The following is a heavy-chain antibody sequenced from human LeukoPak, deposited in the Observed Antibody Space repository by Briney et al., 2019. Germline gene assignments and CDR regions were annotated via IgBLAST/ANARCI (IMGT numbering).Heavy chain of an antibody. CDR3: ARARNWFDP. CDR2: IYYSGST. CDR1: GGSISGYY. V-gene: IGHV4-59*01. J-gene: IGHJ5*02. Sequence: SETLSLTCTVSGGSISGYYWSWIRQPPEKGLEWIGYIYYSGSTNYNPSLKSRVTISVDTSKNQFSLKLSSVTAADAAVYYCARARNWFDPWGQGTLVTVSS.